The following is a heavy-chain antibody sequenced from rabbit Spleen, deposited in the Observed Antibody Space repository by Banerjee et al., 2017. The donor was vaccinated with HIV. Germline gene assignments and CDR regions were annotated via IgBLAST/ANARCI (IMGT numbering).Heavy chain of an antibody. CDR2: IDPIFGGT. CDR3: VRNSGWGVSYFTL. V-gene: IGHV1S47*01. J-gene: IGHJ4*01. D-gene: IGHD4-1*01. Sequence: QEQLVESGGGLVQPGGSLILSCKASGFYFSRFGVSWVRQAPGKGLEWIGFIDPIFGGTYYASWVNGRFTISSHNAHNALFLQLNSLTVADMTSYFCVRNSGWGVSYFTLWGPGTLVTVS. CDR1: GFYFSRFG.